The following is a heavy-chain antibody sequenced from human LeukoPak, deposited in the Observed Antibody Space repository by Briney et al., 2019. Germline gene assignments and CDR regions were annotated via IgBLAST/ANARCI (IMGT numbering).Heavy chain of an antibody. D-gene: IGHD1-26*01. V-gene: IGHV1-46*01. Sequence: ASVKVSCKASGYTFTSYAMNWVRQAPGQGLEWMGIINPSGGSTSYAQKFQGRVTMTRDTSTSTVYMELSSLRSEDTAVYYCAREISGSYFFDYWGQGTLVTVSS. CDR2: INPSGGST. CDR1: GYTFTSYA. CDR3: AREISGSYFFDY. J-gene: IGHJ4*02.